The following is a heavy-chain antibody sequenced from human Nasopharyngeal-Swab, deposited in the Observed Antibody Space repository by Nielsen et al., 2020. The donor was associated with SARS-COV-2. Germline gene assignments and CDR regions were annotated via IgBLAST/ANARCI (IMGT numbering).Heavy chain of an antibody. J-gene: IGHJ4*02. Sequence: GESLKISCAASGFTFSSYGMHWVRQAPGKGLEWVAVISYDGSNKYYADSVKGRFTISRDNSKNTLYLQMNSLRAEDTAVYYCARGEWELLTVMTDYWGQGTLVTVSS. D-gene: IGHD1-26*01. CDR2: ISYDGSNK. CDR1: GFTFSSYG. CDR3: ARGEWELLTVMTDY. V-gene: IGHV3-30*03.